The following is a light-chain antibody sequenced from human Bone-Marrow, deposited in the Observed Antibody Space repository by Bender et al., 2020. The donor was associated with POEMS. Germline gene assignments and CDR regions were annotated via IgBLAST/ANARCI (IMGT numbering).Light chain of an antibody. CDR1: TSNIGSNT. CDR2: TNN. J-gene: IGLJ3*02. CDR3: SAWDDSLSGWV. V-gene: IGLV1-44*01. Sequence: QSVLTQPPSASGTPGQRVTISCSGSTSNIGSNTVNWYQQVAGTAPKLLIYTNNQRPSGVPDRFSGSKSGTSASLAISELQSEDEALYYCSAWDDSLSGWVFGGGTKLTVL.